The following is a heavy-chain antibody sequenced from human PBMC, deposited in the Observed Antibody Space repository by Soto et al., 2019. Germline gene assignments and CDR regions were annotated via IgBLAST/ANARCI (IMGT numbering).Heavy chain of an antibody. CDR3: AAGNKYCSSAGCYYGLDV. D-gene: IGHD2-2*01. CDR1: GDSVSSNSAA. J-gene: IGHJ6*02. V-gene: IGHV6-1*01. CDR2: TSYRSKWYS. Sequence: SQTLSLTCAISGDSVSSNSAAWNWIRQSPSRGLEWLGRTSYRSKWYSDYAIFVKSRITISADTSKNQFSLQLDSVTPEDTAVYYCAAGNKYCSSAGCYYGLDVWGQGTTVTVSS.